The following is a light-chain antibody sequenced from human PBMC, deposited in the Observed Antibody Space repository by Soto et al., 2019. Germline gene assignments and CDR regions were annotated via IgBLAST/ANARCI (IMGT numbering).Light chain of an antibody. CDR1: QILVHSDGIAY. CDR3: MQGTHWPIT. Sequence: DVVMTQSPLSLPGTLRQPASMSCGSNQILVHSDGIAYFSWFQQRPGRSPRRLIYKVSNRDSGVPARFSGSGSGTDFALKISRVEAKDVGVYYCMQGTHWPITFGQGTRLEI. J-gene: IGKJ5*01. V-gene: IGKV2-30*02. CDR2: KVS.